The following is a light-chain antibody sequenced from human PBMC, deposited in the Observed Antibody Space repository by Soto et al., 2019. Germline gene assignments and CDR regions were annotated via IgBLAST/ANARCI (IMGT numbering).Light chain of an antibody. CDR3: MHSIQPPYT. V-gene: IGKV2D-29*01. CDR2: EVS. Sequence: DIVMTQTPLSLSVTPGQPASISCTSSQRLLHSDGQTYLFWYLQKPGQPPQLLIYEVSNRFSGVPDRLRGRGSGTDITLKISRVEAEDVGVYYCMHSIQPPYTFGKGTKLEIK. CDR1: QRLLHSDGQTY. J-gene: IGKJ2*01.